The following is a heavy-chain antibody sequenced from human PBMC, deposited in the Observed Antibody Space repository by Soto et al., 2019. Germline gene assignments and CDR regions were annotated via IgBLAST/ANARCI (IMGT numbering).Heavy chain of an antibody. CDR2: IVVGSGNT. J-gene: IGHJ5*02. CDR3: AADPYPHNWFGP. Sequence: GASVKVSCKVSGRTFSTSAVQWIRQARGQRLEWIGWIVVGSGNTRFAQKFQERVSITRDVSTNTSYLELRSLRAEDTAIYYCAADPYPHNWFGPWGQGTLVTDSS. V-gene: IGHV1-58*01. CDR1: GRTFSTSA.